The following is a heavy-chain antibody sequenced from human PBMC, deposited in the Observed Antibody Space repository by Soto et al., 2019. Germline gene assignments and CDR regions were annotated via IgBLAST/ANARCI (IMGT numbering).Heavy chain of an antibody. J-gene: IGHJ5*02. CDR1: GFTFSSYA. CDR3: ARAGIAAAPKYNWFDP. V-gene: IGHV3-30-3*01. CDR2: ISYDGSNK. D-gene: IGHD6-13*01. Sequence: GGSLRLSCAASGFTFSSYAMHWVRQAPGKGLEWVAVISYDGSNKYYADSVKGRFTISRDNSKNTLYLQMNSLRAEDTAVYYCARAGIAAAPKYNWFDPWGQGTLVTVSS.